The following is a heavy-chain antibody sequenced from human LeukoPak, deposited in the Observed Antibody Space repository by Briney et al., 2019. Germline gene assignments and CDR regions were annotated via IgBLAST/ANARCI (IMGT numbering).Heavy chain of an antibody. J-gene: IGHJ4*02. CDR3: VRSPRSNYDFWSGYHFDY. D-gene: IGHD3-3*01. V-gene: IGHV4-39*01. CDR1: GGSISSSSYY. CDR2: IYYSGST. Sequence: PSETLSLTCTVSGGSISSSSYYWGWIRQPPGKGLEWIGSIYYSGSTYYNPSLKSRVTISVDTSQNQFSLRLGSVTAADTAVYYCVRSPRSNYDFWSGYHFDYWGQGTLVTVSS.